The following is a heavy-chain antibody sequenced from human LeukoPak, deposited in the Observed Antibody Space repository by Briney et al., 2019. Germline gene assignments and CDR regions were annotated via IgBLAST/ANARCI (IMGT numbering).Heavy chain of an antibody. CDR2: INPNSGDT. V-gene: IGHV1-2*02. Sequence: SSVKVSCKASGYTFTDYYMQWVRQAAGQGLEWMAWINPNSGDTNYAQNFQGRVTMTRETSIKIVYMELSRLTSDDTAVYYCARRGSSAYPDYWGQGTLVTVSS. CDR3: ARRGSSAYPDY. J-gene: IGHJ4*02. CDR1: GYTFTDYY. D-gene: IGHD3-22*01.